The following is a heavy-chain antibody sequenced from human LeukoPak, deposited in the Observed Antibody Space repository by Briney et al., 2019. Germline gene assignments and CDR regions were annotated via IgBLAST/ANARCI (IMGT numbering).Heavy chain of an antibody. CDR3: ARDGFGELYYYGMDV. CDR1: GYTFTSYY. D-gene: IGHD3-10*01. V-gene: IGHV1-46*01. Sequence: ASVKVSCKASGYTFTSYYMHWVRQAPGQGLEWMGIINPSGGSTSYAQKFQGRVTMTRDTSTSTVYMELNSLRSEDTAVYYCARDGFGELYYYGMDVWGQGTTVTVSS. J-gene: IGHJ6*02. CDR2: INPSGGST.